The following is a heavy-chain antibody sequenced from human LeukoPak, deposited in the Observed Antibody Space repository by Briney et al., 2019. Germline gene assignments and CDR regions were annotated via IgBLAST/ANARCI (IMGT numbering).Heavy chain of an antibody. J-gene: IGHJ5*02. CDR1: GGSISSSSYY. CDR3: ARGRGSSTSSNWFDP. V-gene: IGHV4-61*09. CDR2: IYTSGST. Sequence: PSETLSFTCPVSGGSISSSSYYWSWIRQPAGKSLEWIGHIYTSGSTKYNPSLKSRVTMSVDTSKNQFSLKLSSVTAADTAVYYCARGRGSSTSSNWFDPWGQGTLVTVSS. D-gene: IGHD2-2*01.